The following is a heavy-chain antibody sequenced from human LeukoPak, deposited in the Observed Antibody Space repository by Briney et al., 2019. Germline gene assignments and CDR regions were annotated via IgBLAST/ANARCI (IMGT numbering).Heavy chain of an antibody. D-gene: IGHD3-3*01. CDR2: IYYSGST. Sequence: SETLSLTCTVSGGSLSSGDYYWSWIRQPPGKGLEWIGYIYYSGSTYYNPSLKSRVTISVDTSKNQFSLKLSSVTAADTAVYYCARGTILGSNWFDPWGQGTLVTVSS. CDR1: GGSLSSGDYY. J-gene: IGHJ5*02. V-gene: IGHV4-30-4*08. CDR3: ARGTILGSNWFDP.